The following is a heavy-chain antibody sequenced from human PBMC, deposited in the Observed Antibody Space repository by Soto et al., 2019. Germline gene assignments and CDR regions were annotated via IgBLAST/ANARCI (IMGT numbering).Heavy chain of an antibody. Sequence: QSQTLSLTCAISGDSVSSNSAAWNWIRQSPSRGLEWLGRTYYRSKWHNDYAVSVKSRITINPDTSQNQCSLQLNSVTPEDTAVYYCARYRDAWAAFDIWGQGTMVTVSS. J-gene: IGHJ3*02. CDR2: TYYRSKWHN. CDR1: GDSVSSNSAA. V-gene: IGHV6-1*01. CDR3: ARYRDAWAAFDI.